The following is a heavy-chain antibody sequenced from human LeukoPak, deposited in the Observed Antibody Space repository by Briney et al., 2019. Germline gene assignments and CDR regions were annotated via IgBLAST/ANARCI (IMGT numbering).Heavy chain of an antibody. CDR2: IYYSGSI. CDR3: ARLVGSAYDYHGMDV. CDR1: GGSISSSSYY. V-gene: IGHV4-39*01. Sequence: SETLSLTCTVSGGSISSSSYYWGWIRQPPGKGLEWIGSIYYSGSIYYNPSLKSRVTISVDTSKNQFSLKLSSVTAADTAVYYCARLVGSAYDYHGMDVWGQGTTVTVSS. J-gene: IGHJ6*02. D-gene: IGHD2-2*01.